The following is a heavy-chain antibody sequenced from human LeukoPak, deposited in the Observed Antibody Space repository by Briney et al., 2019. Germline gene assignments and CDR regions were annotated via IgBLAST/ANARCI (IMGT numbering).Heavy chain of an antibody. D-gene: IGHD5-24*01. CDR2: IWYDGSHR. CDR1: GFTFSSHG. V-gene: IGHV3-33*01. Sequence: PGRSLRLSCVASGFTFSSHGTHWVRQAPGKGLEWVAVIWYDGSHRYYPDSVKGRFTISRDNSKNTLFLQMDSLRVDDTAVYYCVRDNAAADGALDYWGQGSLVTVSS. J-gene: IGHJ4*02. CDR3: VRDNAAADGALDY.